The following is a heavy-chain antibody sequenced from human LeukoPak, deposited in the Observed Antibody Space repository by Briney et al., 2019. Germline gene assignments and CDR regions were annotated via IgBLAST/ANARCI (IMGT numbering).Heavy chain of an antibody. CDR3: FFPGVTGKVY. CDR1: GFTFSSYA. V-gene: IGHV3-30*04. D-gene: IGHD1-1*01. J-gene: IGHJ4*02. CDR2: VSNDGRNT. Sequence: HPGRSLRLSCTASGFTFSSYAVHWVRQAPGKGLEWVAAVSNDGRNTYYADSVKGRFTISRDNSKNTLYLQMNSLRAEDTAVYYCFFPGVTGKVYWGQGTLVTVSS.